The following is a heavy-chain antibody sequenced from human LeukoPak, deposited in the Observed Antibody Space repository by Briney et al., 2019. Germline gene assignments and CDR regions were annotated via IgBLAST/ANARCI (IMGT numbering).Heavy chain of an antibody. CDR2: INTKSGGT. Sequence: ASVKVSCKVSGYTLTELSMHWVRQAPGQGPEWMGWINTKSGGTKYAQKFQGRVTMTRDTSINTAYMELSSLTFDDTAVYYCARSQESCSGGTCPGDYWGQGALVTVSS. D-gene: IGHD2-15*01. J-gene: IGHJ4*02. CDR1: GYTLTELS. V-gene: IGHV1-2*02. CDR3: ARSQESCSGGTCPGDY.